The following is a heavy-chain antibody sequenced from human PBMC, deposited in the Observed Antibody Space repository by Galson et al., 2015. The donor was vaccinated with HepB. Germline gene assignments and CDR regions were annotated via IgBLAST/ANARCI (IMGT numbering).Heavy chain of an antibody. CDR3: ARGSGLRFCDY. D-gene: IGHD5-12*01. CDR2: IYYSGST. Sequence: SETLSLTCTVSGGSISSYYWSWIRQPPEKGLEWIGYIYYSGSTNYNPSLKSRVTISVDTSKNQFSLKLSSVTAADTAVYYCARGSGLRFCDYWGQGTLVTVSS. J-gene: IGHJ4*02. V-gene: IGHV4-59*01. CDR1: GGSISSYY.